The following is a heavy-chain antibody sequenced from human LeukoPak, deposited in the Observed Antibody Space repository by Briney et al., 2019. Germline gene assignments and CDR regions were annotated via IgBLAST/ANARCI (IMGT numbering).Heavy chain of an antibody. J-gene: IGHJ6*02. CDR1: GGSISSGGYY. CDR2: IYYSGST. Sequence: SQTLSLTCTVSGGSISSGGYYWSWIRQHPGKGLEWIGYIYYSGSTYYNPSLKSRVTISVDTSKNQFSLKLSSVTAADTAVYYCATTREGRLYYYYGMDVWAKGPRLPSP. D-gene: IGHD1-1*01. V-gene: IGHV4-31*03. CDR3: ATTREGRLYYYYGMDV.